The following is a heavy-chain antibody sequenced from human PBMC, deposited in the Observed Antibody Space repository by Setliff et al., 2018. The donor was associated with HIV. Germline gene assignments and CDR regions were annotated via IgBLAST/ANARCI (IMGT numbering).Heavy chain of an antibody. CDR1: GYTFTSYW. CDR2: IYPGDSDT. Sequence: GESLKISCKGSGYTFTSYWIGWVRQMPGKGLEWMGIIYPGDSDTRYSPSFQGRVTISADKSISTAYLQWSSLQASDTAMYYCARRASKASLDYWGQGMLVTVSS. CDR3: ARRASKASLDY. J-gene: IGHJ4*02. V-gene: IGHV5-51*01.